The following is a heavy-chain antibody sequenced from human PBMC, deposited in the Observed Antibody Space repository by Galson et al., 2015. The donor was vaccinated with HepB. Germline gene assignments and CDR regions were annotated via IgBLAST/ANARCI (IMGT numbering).Heavy chain of an antibody. Sequence: SLRLSCAASGFTFGDYAMSWVRQAPGKGLEWVGFIRSKAYGGTTEYAASVKGRFTISRDDSKSIAYLQMNSLKTEDTAVYYCTRARANYGDYVASMGWGQGTLVTVSS. J-gene: IGHJ4*02. CDR1: GFTFGDYA. CDR3: TRARANYGDYVASMG. V-gene: IGHV3-49*04. CDR2: IRSKAYGGTT. D-gene: IGHD4-17*01.